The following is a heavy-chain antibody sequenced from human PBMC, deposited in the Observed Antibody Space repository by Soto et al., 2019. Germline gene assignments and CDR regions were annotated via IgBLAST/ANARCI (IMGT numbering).Heavy chain of an antibody. V-gene: IGHV1-46*01. Sequence: ASVKVSCKTSGYTFTSYYMHWVRQAPGQGLEWMGIINPSGGSTSYAQKFQGRVTMTRDTSTSTVYMELSSLRSEDTAVYYCARDQVPYYYDSSDPVDAFDIWGQGTMVTVSS. D-gene: IGHD3-22*01. CDR3: ARDQVPYYYDSSDPVDAFDI. J-gene: IGHJ3*02. CDR2: INPSGGST. CDR1: GYTFTSYY.